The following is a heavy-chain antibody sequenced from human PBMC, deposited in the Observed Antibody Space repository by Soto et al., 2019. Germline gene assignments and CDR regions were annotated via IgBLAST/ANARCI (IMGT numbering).Heavy chain of an antibody. D-gene: IGHD1-1*01. J-gene: IGHJ4*02. Sequence: PGGSLRLSCAASGVTVSNNYMGWVRQAPGKGLEWVSIIYSGGSTYYADSVTGRFTISRDNSKNTLYLQMDSLRAEDTAVYCCARAFNWNDAYFDYWGQGTLVTVSS. CDR3: ARAFNWNDAYFDY. V-gene: IGHV3-53*01. CDR1: GVTVSNNY. CDR2: IYSGGST.